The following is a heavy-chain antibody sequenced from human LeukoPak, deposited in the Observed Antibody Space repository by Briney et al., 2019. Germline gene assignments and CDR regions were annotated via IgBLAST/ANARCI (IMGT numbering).Heavy chain of an antibody. CDR3: ARGGKYAYFVDC. V-gene: IGHV3-74*01. Sequence: GGSLRLSCAASGFTFSSYWMHWVRQAPGKGLVWVSRVKSDGSSTNYADSVKGRVTISRDNAENTLYLLMTSLRAEDTAVYYCARGGKYAYFVDCWGQGTLVTVSS. CDR2: VKSDGSST. D-gene: IGHD3-16*01. J-gene: IGHJ4*02. CDR1: GFTFSSYW.